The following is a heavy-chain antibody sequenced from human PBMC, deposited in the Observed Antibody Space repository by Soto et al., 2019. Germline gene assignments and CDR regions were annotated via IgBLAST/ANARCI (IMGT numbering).Heavy chain of an antibody. D-gene: IGHD4-17*01. Sequence: EIQLLESGGGLVQPGGSLRLSCAASGFTFSSSAMSWVRQAPGKGLEWVSAITGSGGSTFYADSVKGRFSISRDNSGDTLFLQIDSLRVEDTAMYYCAKGPMATVTYSDSWGQGILVTVSS. V-gene: IGHV3-23*01. CDR1: GFTFSSSA. CDR3: AKGPMATVTYSDS. CDR2: ITGSGGST. J-gene: IGHJ4*02.